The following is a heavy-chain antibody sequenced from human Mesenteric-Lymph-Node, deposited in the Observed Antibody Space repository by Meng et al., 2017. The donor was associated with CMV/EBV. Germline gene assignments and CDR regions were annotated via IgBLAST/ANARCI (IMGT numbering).Heavy chain of an antibody. CDR2: MSYDGTNQ. CDR1: GFTFSNYG. Sequence: GESLKISCAASGFTFSNYGMHWVRQAPGKGLEWVAAMSYDGTNQYYADSVKGRFTISRSNSKNTLFLQMNSLRAEDTALYYCARPLFQTGAIYYYYFGMDVWGQGTTVTVSS. J-gene: IGHJ6*02. CDR3: ARPLFQTGAIYYYYFGMDV. V-gene: IGHV3-30*03. D-gene: IGHD1-7*01.